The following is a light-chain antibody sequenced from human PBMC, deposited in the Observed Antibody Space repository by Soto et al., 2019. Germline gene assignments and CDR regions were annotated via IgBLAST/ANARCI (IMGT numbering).Light chain of an antibody. CDR3: SSYTSSSTHV. CDR1: SSDVGAYTF. CDR2: DVS. J-gene: IGLJ1*01. V-gene: IGLV2-14*03. Sequence: QSALTQPASVSGSPGQSITISCTGTSSDVGAYTFVSWYQQHPDKVPKLMIFDVSRRPSGVSDRFSGSKSGNTASLTISGLQPEDVADYYCSSYTSSSTHVFGSGTKVTVL.